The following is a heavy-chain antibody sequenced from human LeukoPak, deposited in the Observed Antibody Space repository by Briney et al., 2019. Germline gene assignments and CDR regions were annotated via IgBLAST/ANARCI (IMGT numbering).Heavy chain of an antibody. D-gene: IGHD5-18*01. Sequence: GGSLRLSCTASGFTFGDYAMSWFRQAPGKGLEWVANIKQDGSEKYYVDSVKGRFTISRDNAKNPLYLQMNSLRADDTAVYYCARYSYGYSAFDIWGQGTMVTVSS. J-gene: IGHJ3*02. CDR1: GFTFGDYA. CDR2: IKQDGSEK. V-gene: IGHV3-7*01. CDR3: ARYSYGYSAFDI.